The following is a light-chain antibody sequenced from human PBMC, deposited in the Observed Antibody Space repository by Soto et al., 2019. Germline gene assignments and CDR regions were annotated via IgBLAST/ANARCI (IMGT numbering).Light chain of an antibody. J-gene: IGKJ2*01. V-gene: IGKV3-11*01. Sequence: EIVLTQSPATLSLSPGERATLSCRASQSVSSYLAWYQQKPGQAHRLLIYDASNRATGIPARFSGSGSGTDFTITISSLEPEEYAVSYGQQRSNWPQTFGQGTKLEIK. CDR1: QSVSSY. CDR3: QQRSNWPQT. CDR2: DAS.